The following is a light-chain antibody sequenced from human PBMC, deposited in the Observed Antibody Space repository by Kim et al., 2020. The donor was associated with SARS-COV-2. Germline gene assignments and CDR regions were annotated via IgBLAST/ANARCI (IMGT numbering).Light chain of an antibody. CDR1: PSVSSSY. J-gene: IGKJ2*01. CDR2: GAS. V-gene: IGKV3-20*01. Sequence: SPGERATLPCRASPSVSSSYLAWYQQKPGPAPRLFIYGASSRATGIPDRFSGSGSGTDFTLTISRLEPEDFAVYYCQQYGSSPRYTFGQGTKLEI. CDR3: QQYGSSPRYT.